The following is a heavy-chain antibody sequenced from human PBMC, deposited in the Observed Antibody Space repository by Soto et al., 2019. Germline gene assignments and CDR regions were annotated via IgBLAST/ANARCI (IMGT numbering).Heavy chain of an antibody. D-gene: IGHD3-3*01. CDR1: GYTFTSYD. J-gene: IGHJ6*02. V-gene: IGHV1-8*01. Sequence: ASVKVSCKASGYTFTSYDINWVRQATGQGLEWMGWMNPNSGNTGYAQKFQGRVTMTRNTSISTAYMELCSLRSEDTAVYYCARGRSPAWDFCSRYSPSYYSYYYRMDVWRQGPTVTAYS. CDR3: ARGRSPAWDFCSRYSPSYYSYYYRMDV. CDR2: MNPNSGNT.